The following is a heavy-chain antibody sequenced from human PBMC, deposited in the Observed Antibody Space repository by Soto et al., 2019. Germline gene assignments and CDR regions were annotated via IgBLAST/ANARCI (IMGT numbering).Heavy chain of an antibody. CDR3: ARGNSSSDYYGMDV. CDR1: GFTVSSNY. D-gene: IGHD6-6*01. CDR2: IYSGGST. Sequence: GGSLRLSCAASGFTVSSNYMSWVRQAPGKGLEWVSVIYSGGSTYYADSVKGRFTISRDNSKNTLYLQMNSLRAEDTAVYYCARGNSSSDYYGMDVWGQGTTVTVSS. V-gene: IGHV3-53*01. J-gene: IGHJ6*02.